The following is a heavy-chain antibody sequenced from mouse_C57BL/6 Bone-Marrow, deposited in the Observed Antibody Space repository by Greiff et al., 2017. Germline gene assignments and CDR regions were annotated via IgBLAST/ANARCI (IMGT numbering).Heavy chain of an antibody. V-gene: IGHV1-72*01. J-gene: IGHJ4*01. CDR3: ARAGYGNYVDAMDY. Sequence: QVQLQQPGAELVKPGASVKLSCKASGYTFTSYRMHWVKQRPGRGLEWIGRIDPNSGGTKYNEKFKSKATLTVDKPSSTAYMQLCRLTSEDSAVYYCARAGYGNYVDAMDYWGQGTSVTVSS. CDR2: IDPNSGGT. CDR1: GYTFTSYR. D-gene: IGHD2-1*01.